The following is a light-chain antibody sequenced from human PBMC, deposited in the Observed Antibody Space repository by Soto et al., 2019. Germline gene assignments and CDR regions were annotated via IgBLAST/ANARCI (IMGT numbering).Light chain of an antibody. J-gene: IGKJ5*01. CDR2: DAS. CDR1: QTISSW. V-gene: IGKV1-9*01. Sequence: RVTITCRASQTISSWLAWYQQKPGKAPKVLMYDASTLQRGVPSRFSGSGSGTEFTLAISSLQPEEFATYDCQQFNDYPITFGQDTRLEIK. CDR3: QQFNDYPIT.